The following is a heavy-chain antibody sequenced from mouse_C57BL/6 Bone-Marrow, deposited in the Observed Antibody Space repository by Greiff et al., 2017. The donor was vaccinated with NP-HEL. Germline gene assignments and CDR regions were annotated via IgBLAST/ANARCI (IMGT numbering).Heavy chain of an antibody. CDR1: GISITTGNYR. CDR3: ARLIYEGAMDY. CDR2: IYYSGTI. Sequence: VQLQQSGPGLVKPSQTVFLTCTVTGISITTGNYRWSWIRQFPGNKLEWIGYIYYSGTITYNPSLTSRTTITRDTPKNQFFLEMNSLTAEDTATYYCARLIYEGAMDYWGQGTSVTVSS. J-gene: IGHJ4*01. D-gene: IGHD2-3*01. V-gene: IGHV3-5*01.